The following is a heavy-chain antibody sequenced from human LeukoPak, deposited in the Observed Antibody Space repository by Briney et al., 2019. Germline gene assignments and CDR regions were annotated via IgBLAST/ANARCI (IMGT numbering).Heavy chain of an antibody. J-gene: IGHJ4*02. V-gene: IGHV3-30*02. CDR3: SKDVRAYGPGSYCYFDY. Sequence: GGSLRLSCAASGFTLSIYGMHWVRQAPGKGLEWVAFIRCDGSNQYYADSVKGRFTLSGDNSKTTLYLKMNSLRAEDPTVYYCSKDVRAYGPGSYCYFDYWGQGTLVTVSS. CDR2: IRCDGSNQ. CDR1: GFTLSIYG. D-gene: IGHD3-10*01.